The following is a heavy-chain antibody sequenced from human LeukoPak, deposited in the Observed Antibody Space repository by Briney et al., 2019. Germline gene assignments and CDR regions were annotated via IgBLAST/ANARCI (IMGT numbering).Heavy chain of an antibody. D-gene: IGHD2-2*02. CDR3: ARGGCSSTSCYTWESYGMVV. J-gene: IGHJ6*02. V-gene: IGHV4-34*01. CDR2: INHSGST. Sequence: PSETLSLTCAVYGGSFSGYYWSWIRQPPGKGLEWIGEINHSGSTNYNPSLKSRVTISVDTSKNQFSLKLSSVTAADTAVYYCARGGCSSTSCYTWESYGMVVWGQGTTVTVSS. CDR1: GGSFSGYY.